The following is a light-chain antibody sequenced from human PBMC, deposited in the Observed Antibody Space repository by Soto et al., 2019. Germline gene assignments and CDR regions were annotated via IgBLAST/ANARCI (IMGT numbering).Light chain of an antibody. CDR2: DVS. J-gene: IGLJ2*01. CDR1: SSDVGGYNY. Sequence: QSALTQPASVSRTPGQSITICCTRTSSDVGGYNYVSWYQQHPGKAPKLMIYDVSNRPSGVSNRFSGSKSGNTASLTISGLQAEDEADYYCSSYTSSSTLVVFGGGTRLTVL. V-gene: IGLV2-14*01. CDR3: SSYTSSSTLVV.